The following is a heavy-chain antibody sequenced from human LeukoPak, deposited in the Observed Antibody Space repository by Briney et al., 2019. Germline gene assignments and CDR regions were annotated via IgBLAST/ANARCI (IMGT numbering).Heavy chain of an antibody. V-gene: IGHV4-38-2*01. Sequence: SETLSLTCAVSGYPISSSYYWGWIRQSPGKGLEWIGSIYHSGSTYCNPSLKSRVTISVDTSNNQISLKVSSVAAADTAVYYCASYSSGLYYFDCWGQGTLVTVSS. D-gene: IGHD6-19*01. CDR3: ASYSSGLYYFDC. J-gene: IGHJ4*02. CDR1: GYPISSSYY. CDR2: IYHSGST.